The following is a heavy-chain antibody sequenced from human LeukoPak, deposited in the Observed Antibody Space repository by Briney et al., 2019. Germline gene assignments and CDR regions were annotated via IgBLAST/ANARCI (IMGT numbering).Heavy chain of an antibody. CDR1: GGSISSYY. CDR3: ARDGHEGEWLV. V-gene: IGHV4-59*01. CDR2: IYYSGST. D-gene: IGHD3-3*01. Sequence: PSETLSLTCTVSGGSISSYYWSWIRQPPGKGLEWIGYIYYSGSTNYNPSLKSRVTISVATSKNQFSLKLSSVTAADTAVYYCARDGHEGEWLVWGQGTLVTVSS. J-gene: IGHJ4*02.